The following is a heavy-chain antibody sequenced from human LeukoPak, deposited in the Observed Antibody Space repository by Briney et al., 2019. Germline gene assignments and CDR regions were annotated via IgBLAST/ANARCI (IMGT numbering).Heavy chain of an antibody. V-gene: IGHV1-69*04. CDR1: GGTPNSHA. J-gene: IGHJ4*02. D-gene: IGHD3-22*01. CDR2: INPNLGTT. CDR3: ATTNDGGGYQWGDFFDF. Sequence: VKVSCKASGGTPNSHAISWVRQAPGQRLEWMGRINPNLGTTNRAQNFQDRVTLTADKSTNTAYMELTSLTSDDTAVYYCATTNDGGGYQWGDFFDFWGQGTLVTVSS.